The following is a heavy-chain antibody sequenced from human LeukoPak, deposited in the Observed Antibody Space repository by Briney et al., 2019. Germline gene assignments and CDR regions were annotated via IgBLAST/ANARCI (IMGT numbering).Heavy chain of an antibody. J-gene: IGHJ5*02. Sequence: GGSLRLSCAASGFTFSSNWMHWVRQAPGKGLVWVSRINSDGSSTSYADSVKGRFTISRDNDKNTLYLQMNSLRAEDTAVYYCARGNYGDSNWFVPWGQGTLVTVSS. V-gene: IGHV3-74*01. CDR3: ARGNYGDSNWFVP. CDR2: INSDGSST. CDR1: GFTFSSNW. D-gene: IGHD4/OR15-4a*01.